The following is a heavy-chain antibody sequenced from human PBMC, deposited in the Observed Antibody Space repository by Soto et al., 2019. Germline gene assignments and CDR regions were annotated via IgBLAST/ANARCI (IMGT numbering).Heavy chain of an antibody. V-gene: IGHV2-70*11. CDR2: IDWDDDK. CDR1: GFSLSTSGMC. J-gene: IGHJ4*02. CDR3: ARSTYYYDSSGYGFYYFDY. Sequence: SGPKRVNPTQTLTLTCTFSGFSLSTSGMCVSWIRQPPGKALEWLARIDWDDDKYYSTSLKTRLTISKDTSKNQVVLTMTNMDPVDTATYYCARSTYYYDSSGYGFYYFDYWGQGTLVTVSS. D-gene: IGHD3-22*01.